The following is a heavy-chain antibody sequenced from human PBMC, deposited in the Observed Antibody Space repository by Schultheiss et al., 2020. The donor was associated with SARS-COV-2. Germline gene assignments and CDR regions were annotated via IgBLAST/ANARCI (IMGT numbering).Heavy chain of an antibody. CDR3: ARDRPAIHIVVNYYYYGMDV. Sequence: GESLKISCAASGFTFSNAWMNWVRQAPGKGLEWVAVIWYDGSNKYYADSVKGRFTISRDNAKNSLYLQMNSLRAEDTAVYYCARDRPAIHIVVNYYYYGMDVWGQGTTVTVSS. D-gene: IGHD2-2*01. CDR1: GFTFSNAW. J-gene: IGHJ6*02. V-gene: IGHV3-33*08. CDR2: IWYDGSNK.